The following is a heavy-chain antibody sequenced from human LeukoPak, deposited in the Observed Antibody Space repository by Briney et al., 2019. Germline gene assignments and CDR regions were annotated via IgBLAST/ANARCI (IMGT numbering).Heavy chain of an antibody. D-gene: IGHD5-18*01. CDR2: ITAGNGNT. J-gene: IGHJ3*02. CDR1: GYNFRNYG. CDR3: ARDSARGYSYGYNAFDI. Sequence: GASVKVSCKASGYNFRNYGIGWVRQAPRQGLEWIGWITAGNGNTNYAQKVQGRVTMTTDTSTSTAYMELRSLRSDDTAVYLCARDSARGYSYGYNAFDIWGQGTMVTVSS. V-gene: IGHV1-18*01.